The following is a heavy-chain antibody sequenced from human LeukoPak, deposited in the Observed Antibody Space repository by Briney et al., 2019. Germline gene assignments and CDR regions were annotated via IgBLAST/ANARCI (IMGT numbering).Heavy chain of an antibody. CDR1: GFTFSTYG. Sequence: GGSLRLSCAASGFTFSTYGMHWVRQAPGKGLKWVAVIWYDGSNKYYADSVRGRFTISRDNFKNTLYLQMNSLRAEDTAVYYCARDLEIGSSSYYFDYWGQGTLVTVSS. CDR3: ARDLEIGSSSYYFDY. D-gene: IGHD3-3*01. CDR2: IWYDGSNK. V-gene: IGHV3-33*01. J-gene: IGHJ4*02.